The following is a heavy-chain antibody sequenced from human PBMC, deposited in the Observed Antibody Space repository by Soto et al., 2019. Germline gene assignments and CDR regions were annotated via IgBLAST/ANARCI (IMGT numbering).Heavy chain of an antibody. J-gene: IGHJ4*02. Sequence: ASVKVSCKASPYTFGTYGISWVRQAPGQGLEWMGWISAYSGTTKYAQQFENRVIMTTDTSTSTAYMELRSLRSDDTAVYYCARLYYYDTSGYYYVEDVWGQGTLVTVSS. CDR3: ARLYYYDTSGYYYVEDV. D-gene: IGHD3-22*01. CDR2: ISAYSGTT. CDR1: PYTFGTYG. V-gene: IGHV1-18*01.